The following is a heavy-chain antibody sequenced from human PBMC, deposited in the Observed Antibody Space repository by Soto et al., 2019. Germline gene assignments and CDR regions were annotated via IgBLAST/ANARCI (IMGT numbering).Heavy chain of an antibody. J-gene: IGHJ5*02. Sequence: HLVQSGPEVKRPWASITVYCKTYGDTFANFGLSWVRQAPGQGLEWMGWIATYNNNKNYAQKLQGRLTLTTDTSTSTAYMELESLGYDDTAVYYCARVVRGVVNWFDPWGQGTLVTVSS. CDR2: IATYNNNK. CDR1: GDTFANFG. D-gene: IGHD3-10*01. CDR3: ARVVRGVVNWFDP. V-gene: IGHV1-18*01.